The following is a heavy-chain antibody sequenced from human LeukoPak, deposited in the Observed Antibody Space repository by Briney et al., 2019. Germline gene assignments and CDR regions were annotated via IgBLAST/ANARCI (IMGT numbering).Heavy chain of an antibody. CDR2: IREDGGHT. D-gene: IGHD4-23*01. Sequence: GGSLRLSCAASGFTFSTYWMSWVRQAPGKGLEWVANIREDGGHTNYVDSVKGRFTISRDNAKNSLFLQMDGLRVDDTAVYFCARDGRGGHNDFWGQGTLITVSS. J-gene: IGHJ4*02. CDR1: GFTFSTYW. CDR3: ARDGRGGHNDF. V-gene: IGHV3-7*01.